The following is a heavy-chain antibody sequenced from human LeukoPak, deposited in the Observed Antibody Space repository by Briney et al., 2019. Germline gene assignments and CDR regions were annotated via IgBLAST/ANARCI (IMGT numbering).Heavy chain of an antibody. V-gene: IGHV3-48*02. CDR2: ISSSGSTI. D-gene: IGHD6-13*01. CDR1: GFTFSSYN. CDR3: ARRGTSSSWAHFDY. J-gene: IGHJ4*02. Sequence: GGSLRLSCAASGFTFSSYNMNWVRQAPGKGLEWVSDISSSGSTIYFADSVKGRFTISRDNAKNSLYLQMNSLRDEDTAVYYCARRGTSSSWAHFDYWGQGTLVTVSS.